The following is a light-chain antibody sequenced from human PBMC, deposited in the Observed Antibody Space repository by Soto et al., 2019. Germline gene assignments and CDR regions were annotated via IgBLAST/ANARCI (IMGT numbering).Light chain of an antibody. V-gene: IGKV3-15*01. CDR2: GAS. J-gene: IGKJ4*01. CDR1: QVVSRK. Sequence: DIVMTQSPATLSVAPGERVTFSCRASQVVSRKLAWYQHKPGQAPRLLISGASTGATGIPARFSGSGSGTEFPLTIRSLQSGGCAIYYCQQYHTWPITLGGGTKVEIK. CDR3: QQYHTWPIT.